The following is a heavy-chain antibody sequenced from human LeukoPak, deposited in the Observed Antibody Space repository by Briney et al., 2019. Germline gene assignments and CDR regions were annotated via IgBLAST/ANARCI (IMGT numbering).Heavy chain of an antibody. Sequence: GGSLRLSCAASGFSFSSYSMNWVRQAPGKGLEWVSHISISSTTIYYADSVRGRFTISRDNAKNSLYLQMNSLRAEDTAVYYCALHDLRYYYYMDVWGKGTTVTVSS. D-gene: IGHD3-3*01. J-gene: IGHJ6*03. CDR1: GFSFSSYS. V-gene: IGHV3-48*01. CDR2: ISISSTTI. CDR3: ALHDLRYYYYMDV.